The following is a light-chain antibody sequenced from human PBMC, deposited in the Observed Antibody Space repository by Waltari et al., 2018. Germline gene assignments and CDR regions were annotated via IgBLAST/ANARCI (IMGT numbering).Light chain of an antibody. V-gene: IGKV1-27*01. J-gene: IGKJ4*01. Sequence: DIQMTQSPPALSASVGDRVTITCRASHDINNHLTWYQQKAGRVPTLLIYNASILESGVPSRFSGSGSGTDFALTISSLQPNDFATYYCQQYNSYSTFGGGTKVEIK. CDR1: HDINNH. CDR2: NAS. CDR3: QQYNSYST.